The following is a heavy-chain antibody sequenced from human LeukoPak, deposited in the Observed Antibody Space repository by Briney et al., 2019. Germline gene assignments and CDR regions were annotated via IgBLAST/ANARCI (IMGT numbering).Heavy chain of an antibody. D-gene: IGHD5-12*01. CDR2: INPNSGGT. V-gene: IGHV1-2*02. J-gene: IGHJ5*02. CDR3: ARGILGYRP. Sequence: ASVKVSCKASGYTFTGYYMHWVRQAPGQGLEWMGWINPNSGGTDYAQKFQGRVTMTRNTSISTAYMELSSLRSEVTAVYYCARGILGYRPWGQGTLVTVYS. CDR1: GYTFTGYY.